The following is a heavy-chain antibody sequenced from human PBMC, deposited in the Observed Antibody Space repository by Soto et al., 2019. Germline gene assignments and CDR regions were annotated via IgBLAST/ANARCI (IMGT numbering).Heavy chain of an antibody. J-gene: IGHJ5*02. D-gene: IGHD2-15*01. CDR1: GGSFSGYY. CDR2: INHSGST. CDR3: ARGHRPYCSGGSRSTYNWFDP. Sequence: SETLSLTCAVYGGSFSGYYWSWIRQPPGKGLEWIGEINHSGSTNYNPSLKSRVTISVDTSKNQFSLKLSSVTAADTAVYYCARGHRPYCSGGSRSTYNWFDPWGQGTLVTVS. V-gene: IGHV4-34*01.